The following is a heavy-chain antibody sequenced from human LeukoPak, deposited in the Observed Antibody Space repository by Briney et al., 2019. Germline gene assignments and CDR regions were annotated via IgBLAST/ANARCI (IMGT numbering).Heavy chain of an antibody. Sequence: GGSLRLSCAASGFTFSSYSMNWVRQAPGKGLEWVSSISSSSSYIYYADSVKGRFTISRDNAKNSLYLQMNSLRAEDTAVYYCAREMSYGDYPIDYWGQGTLVTVSS. J-gene: IGHJ4*02. CDR1: GFTFSSYS. CDR3: AREMSYGDYPIDY. V-gene: IGHV3-21*01. D-gene: IGHD4-17*01. CDR2: ISSSSSYI.